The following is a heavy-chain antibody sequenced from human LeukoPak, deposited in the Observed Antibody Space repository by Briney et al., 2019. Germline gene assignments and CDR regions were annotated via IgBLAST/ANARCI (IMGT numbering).Heavy chain of an antibody. Sequence: GGSLRLSCAASGFTFNRYWMHWVPQAPGEGPVWVAHILNDGGSTSYADSVKGRFTISRDNAKNTLSLQMNSLRAEDTAVYYCVRHNYGYDYWGQGTPVTVSS. CDR2: ILNDGGST. D-gene: IGHD5-18*01. V-gene: IGHV3-74*01. CDR1: GFTFNRYW. CDR3: VRHNYGYDY. J-gene: IGHJ4*02.